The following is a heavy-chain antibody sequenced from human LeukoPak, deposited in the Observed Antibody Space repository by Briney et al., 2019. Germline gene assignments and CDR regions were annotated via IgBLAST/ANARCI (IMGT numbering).Heavy chain of an antibody. CDR1: GYTFTSYD. CDR3: ASSLNYDILTGYSAFDI. V-gene: IGHV1-8*03. CDR2: MNPNSGNT. J-gene: IGHJ3*02. Sequence: ASVKVSCKASGYTFTSYDINWVRQATGQGLEWMGWMNPNSGNTGYAQKFQGRVTITRNTSISTAYMELSSPRSEDTAVYYCASSLNYDILTGYSAFDIWGQGTMVTVSS. D-gene: IGHD3-9*01.